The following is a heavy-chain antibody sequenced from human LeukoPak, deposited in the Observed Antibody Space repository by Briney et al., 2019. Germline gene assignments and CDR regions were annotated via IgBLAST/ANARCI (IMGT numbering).Heavy chain of an antibody. CDR3: AKDAGITVVRGVIYYFDY. CDR2: ISGSGGST. J-gene: IGHJ4*02. D-gene: IGHD3-10*01. Sequence: PGGSLRLSCAVSGFTFSSYWMTWVRQAPGKGLEWVSAISGSGGSTYYADSVKGRITISRDNSKNTLYLQMNSLRAEDTAVYYCAKDAGITVVRGVIYYFDYWGQGALVTVSS. CDR1: GFTFSSYW. V-gene: IGHV3-23*01.